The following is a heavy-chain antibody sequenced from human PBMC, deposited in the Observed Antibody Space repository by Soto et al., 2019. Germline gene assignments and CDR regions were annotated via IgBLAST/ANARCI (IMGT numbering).Heavy chain of an antibody. J-gene: IGHJ4*02. CDR2: IYSGGST. V-gene: IGHV4-4*07. CDR3: AKETGTIFGRSLGRWY. D-gene: IGHD3-3*01. Sequence: QVQLQEWGPGLVKPSETLSLTCTVSGGSITTYYWSWIRQPAGKGLEWIGRIYSGGSTNYNPSLRSRVTVSVDMSKNQFSLKLSSVTAADTAVYYCAKETGTIFGRSLGRWYWGQGTLVTVSS. CDR1: GGSITTYY.